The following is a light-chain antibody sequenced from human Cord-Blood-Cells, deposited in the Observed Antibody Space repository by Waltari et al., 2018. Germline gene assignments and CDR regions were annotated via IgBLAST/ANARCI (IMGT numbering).Light chain of an antibody. Sequence: IVLQQSPATLSLSPGERATLSCRASQSVSSYLAWYQQKPGQAHRLLIYDASNRATGIPARFSGSGSGTDFTLTISSLEPEDFAVYYCQQRSNWLTFGGGTKVEIK. CDR2: DAS. V-gene: IGKV3-11*01. CDR3: QQRSNWLT. CDR1: QSVSSY. J-gene: IGKJ4*01.